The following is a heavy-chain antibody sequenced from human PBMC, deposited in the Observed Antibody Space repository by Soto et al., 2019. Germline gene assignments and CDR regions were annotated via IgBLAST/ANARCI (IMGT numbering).Heavy chain of an antibody. J-gene: IGHJ6*03. CDR2: FDPEDGET. CDR3: ATVYGSGSHRENYYYMDV. Sequence: ASVKVSCKVSGYTLTELSMHWVRQAPGKGLEWMGGFDPEDGETIYAQKFQGRVTMTEDTSTDTAYMELSSLRSEDTAVYYCATVYGSGSHRENYYYMDVWGKGTTVTVSS. D-gene: IGHD3-10*01. CDR1: GYTLTELS. V-gene: IGHV1-24*01.